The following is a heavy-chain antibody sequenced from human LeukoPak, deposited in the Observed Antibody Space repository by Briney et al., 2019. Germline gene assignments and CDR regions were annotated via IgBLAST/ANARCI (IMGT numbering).Heavy chain of an antibody. CDR3: ARDSGIAAAGKVDY. CDR1: GFTFSSYS. V-gene: IGHV3-21*01. J-gene: IGHJ4*02. CDR2: ISSSSSYI. D-gene: IGHD6-13*01. Sequence: GGSLRLSCAASGFTFSSYSMNWVRQAPGKGLEWVSSISSSSSYIYYADSVKGRFTISRDNAKDSLSLQMNSLRAEDTAVYYCARDSGIAAAGKVDYWGQGTLVTVSS.